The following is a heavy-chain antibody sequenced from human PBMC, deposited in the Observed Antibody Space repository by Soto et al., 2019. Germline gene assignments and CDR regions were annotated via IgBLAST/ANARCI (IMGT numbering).Heavy chain of an antibody. CDR3: ARRYGSVFDI. Sequence: QVQLQESGPGLVKPSETLSLTCTVSGGSISSYYWSWIRQPPGKGLEWIGYIYYSGSTNYNPSLKSRVTISVDTSKNQFSLKLSSVTAADTAVYYCARRYGSVFDIWGQETMVTVSS. CDR2: IYYSGST. CDR1: GGSISSYY. D-gene: IGHD3-10*01. V-gene: IGHV4-59*08. J-gene: IGHJ3*02.